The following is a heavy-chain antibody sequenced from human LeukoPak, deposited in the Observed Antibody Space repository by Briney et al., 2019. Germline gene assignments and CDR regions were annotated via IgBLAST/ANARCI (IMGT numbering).Heavy chain of an antibody. D-gene: IGHD3-16*01. Sequence: SETLSLTCTVSGGSISSYYWSWIRQPPGKGLEWIGYIYYSGSTNYNPSLKSRATLSVDTSKNQFSLKLTSVTSAATAVYYCARVDLGDAFDIWGQGTMVTVSS. CDR3: ARVDLGDAFDI. CDR2: IYYSGST. CDR1: GGSISSYY. J-gene: IGHJ3*02. V-gene: IGHV4-59*01.